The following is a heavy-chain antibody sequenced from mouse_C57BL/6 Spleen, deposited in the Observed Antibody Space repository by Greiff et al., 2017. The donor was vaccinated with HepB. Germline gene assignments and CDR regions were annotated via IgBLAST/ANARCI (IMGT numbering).Heavy chain of an antibody. CDR2: IHPNSGST. V-gene: IGHV1-64*01. J-gene: IGHJ4*01. CDR1: GYTFTSYW. D-gene: IGHD3-3*01. CDR3: ARGAEDLMDY. Sequence: VQLQESGAELVKPGASVKLSCKASGYTFTSYWMHWVKQRPGQGLEWIGMIHPNSGSTNYTEKFKSKATLTVDKSSSTAYMQLSSLTSEDSAVYYCARGAEDLMDYWGQGTSVTVSS.